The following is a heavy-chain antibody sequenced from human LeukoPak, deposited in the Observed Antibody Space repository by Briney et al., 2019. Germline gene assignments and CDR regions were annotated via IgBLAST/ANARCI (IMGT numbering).Heavy chain of an antibody. CDR2: ITGSSTYT. D-gene: IGHD1-14*01. V-gene: IGHV3-21*01. CDR3: ARDAALLPGKYYYYMDV. CDR1: GFPFSSYA. J-gene: IGHJ6*03. Sequence: GGALRLSCTTSGFPFSSYAMSWVRQAPGKGLEWVSSITGSSTYTNYADSLKGRFTISRDNAKNSMYLEMNSLTAEDTAVYFYARDAALLPGKYYYYMDVWGKGTRVTVSS.